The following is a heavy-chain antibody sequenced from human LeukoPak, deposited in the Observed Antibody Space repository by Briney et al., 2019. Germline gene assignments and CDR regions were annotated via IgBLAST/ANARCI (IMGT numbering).Heavy chain of an antibody. CDR1: GYTLTELS. V-gene: IGHV1-24*01. D-gene: IGHD6-6*01. Sequence: ASVKVSCKVSGYTLTELSMHWVRQAPGKGLEWMGGFDPEDGETIYAQKFQGRVTMTEDTSTDTAYMELSSLRSEDTAVYYCATDGQQLVPCRGGKFDYWGQGTLVTVSS. CDR3: ATDGQQLVPCRGGKFDY. CDR2: FDPEDGET. J-gene: IGHJ4*02.